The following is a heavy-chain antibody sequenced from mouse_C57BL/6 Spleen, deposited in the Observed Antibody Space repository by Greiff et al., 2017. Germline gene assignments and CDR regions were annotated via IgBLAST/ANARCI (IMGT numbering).Heavy chain of an antibody. CDR1: GYTFTSYG. D-gene: IGHD2-1*01. V-gene: IGHV1-81*01. Sequence: QVQLQQSGAELARPGASVKLSCKASGYTFTSYGISWVKQRTGQGLEWIGEIYPRSGNTYYNEKFKGKATLTADKSSSTAYMELRSLTSEDSAVYFCARREEYGNYVDFDVWGTGTTVTVSS. J-gene: IGHJ1*03. CDR2: IYPRSGNT. CDR3: ARREEYGNYVDFDV.